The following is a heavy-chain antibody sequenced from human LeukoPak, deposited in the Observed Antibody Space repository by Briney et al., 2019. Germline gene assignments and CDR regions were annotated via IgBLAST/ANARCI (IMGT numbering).Heavy chain of an antibody. CDR3: AKYGGSGWVIDY. Sequence: SETLSLTCTVSGGSISNYYWTWIRQPPGKGLEWIGYIYYTGATSYNPSLKSRVTISVDTSKNQFSLKLTSVTAADTAVYYCAKYGGSGWVIDYWGQGALVTVSS. J-gene: IGHJ4*02. CDR1: GGSISNYY. D-gene: IGHD6-19*01. CDR2: IYYTGAT. V-gene: IGHV4-59*08.